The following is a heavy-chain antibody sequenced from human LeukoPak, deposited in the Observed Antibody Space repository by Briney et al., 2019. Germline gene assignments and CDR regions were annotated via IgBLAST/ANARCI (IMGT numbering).Heavy chain of an antibody. CDR3: ARPGIAAAGTSAFDI. Sequence: PSETLSLTCAVSGGSISSSNWWSWVRQPPGKGLEWIGEIYHSGSTNYNPSLKSRVTISVDKSKNPFSLKLSSVTAADTAVYYCARPGIAAAGTSAFDIWGQGTMVTVSS. V-gene: IGHV4-4*02. J-gene: IGHJ3*02. D-gene: IGHD6-13*01. CDR2: IYHSGST. CDR1: GGSISSSNW.